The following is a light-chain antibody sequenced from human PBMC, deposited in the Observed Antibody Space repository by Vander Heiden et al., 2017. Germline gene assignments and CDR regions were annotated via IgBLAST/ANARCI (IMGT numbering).Light chain of an antibody. V-gene: IGLV3-25*03. CDR1: ALANQY. CDR2: KDD. CDR3: QSADSNGTWV. Sequence: SYELTQPPSVSVSPGQTARHTCSGDALANQYAYWSQQKPGQAPVLVIYKDDERPSGIPERFSGSSSETTVTLTISGVQAEDEADYYCQSADSNGTWVFGGGTKLTGL. J-gene: IGLJ3*02.